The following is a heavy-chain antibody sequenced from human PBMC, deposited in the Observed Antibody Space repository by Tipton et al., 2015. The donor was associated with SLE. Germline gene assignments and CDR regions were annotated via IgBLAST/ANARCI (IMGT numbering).Heavy chain of an antibody. D-gene: IGHD3-22*01. Sequence: QSGPEVKKPGASVKVSCKASGYTFTGYYMHWVRQAPGQGLEWMGWISAYNGNTNYAQKLQGRVTMTTDTSTSTAYMELRSLTSDDTAVYYCAREGGYYDSSGYYAHWGQGTLVTVSS. V-gene: IGHV1-18*04. CDR2: ISAYNGNT. CDR1: GYTFTGYY. CDR3: AREGGYYDSSGYYAH. J-gene: IGHJ4*02.